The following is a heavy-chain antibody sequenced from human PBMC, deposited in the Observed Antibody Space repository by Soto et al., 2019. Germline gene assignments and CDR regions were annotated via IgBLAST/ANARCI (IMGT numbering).Heavy chain of an antibody. Sequence: SETLSLTCAVSGGSISSSNWWSWVRQPPGKGLEWIGEIYHSGSTNYNPSLKSRVTISVDKSKNQFSLKLSSVTAADTAVYYCASVGDYVVAGWFDPWGQGTLVTVSS. J-gene: IGHJ5*02. CDR1: GGSISSSNW. D-gene: IGHD4-17*01. V-gene: IGHV4-4*02. CDR3: ASVGDYVVAGWFDP. CDR2: IYHSGST.